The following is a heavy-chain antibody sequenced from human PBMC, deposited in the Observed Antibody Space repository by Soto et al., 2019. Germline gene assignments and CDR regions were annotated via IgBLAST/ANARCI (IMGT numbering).Heavy chain of an antibody. CDR2: ISTYNGNT. D-gene: IGHD5-18*01. J-gene: IGHJ4*02. CDR3: AIDEGVSAMAYYFDY. CDR1: GYTFSSYG. V-gene: IGHV1-18*01. Sequence: QVQRVQSGAEVKKPGASVKVSCKASGYTFSSYGINWVRQAPGQGLEWMGWISTYNGNTKYAQKIQGRVTMTTDTSTSTGYMELRSLSSDDSAVYYCAIDEGVSAMAYYFDYWGQGTLVTVSS.